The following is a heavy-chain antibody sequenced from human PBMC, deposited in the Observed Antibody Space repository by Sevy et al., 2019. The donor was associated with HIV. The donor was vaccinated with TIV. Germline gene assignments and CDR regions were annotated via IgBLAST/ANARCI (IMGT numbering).Heavy chain of an antibody. D-gene: IGHD3-16*01. V-gene: IGHV4-59*01. CDR3: ARGGGVTDYGLDV. J-gene: IGHJ6*02. CDR2: IYYSGST. CDR1: GGSITPYY. Sequence: SETLSLTCTVSGGSITPYYWNWIRQPPGKGLEWIGFIYYSGSTNYSPSLKSRVTISVDTCNKQFSLNLSSVTAADTAVYYCARGGGVTDYGLDVWGQGTTVTVSS.